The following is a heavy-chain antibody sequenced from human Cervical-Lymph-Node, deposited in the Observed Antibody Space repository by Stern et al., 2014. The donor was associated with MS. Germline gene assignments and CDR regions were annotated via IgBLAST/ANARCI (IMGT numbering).Heavy chain of an antibody. D-gene: IGHD3-10*01. CDR1: GGTFNNYA. CDR3: ASNHPYYFYYAVDV. Sequence: VQLLQSGAEVKKPGSSVKVSCKVSGGTFNNYAITWVRQAPGQGLEWLGGIIPIFDTPNYAQKFQGRVTITADESTTTVYMELTSLRSEDTAVYYCASNHPYYFYYAVDVWGQGTTVTVSS. V-gene: IGHV1-69*01. CDR2: IIPIFDTP. J-gene: IGHJ6*02.